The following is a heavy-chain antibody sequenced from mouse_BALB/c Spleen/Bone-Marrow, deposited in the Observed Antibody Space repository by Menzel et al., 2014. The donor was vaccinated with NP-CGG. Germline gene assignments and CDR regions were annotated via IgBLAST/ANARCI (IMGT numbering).Heavy chain of an antibody. CDR2: INPDSSTI. D-gene: IGHD1-1*01. V-gene: IGHV4-1*02. J-gene: IGHJ3*01. CDR1: GFDFSRYW. Sequence: VQLQQSGGGLVQPGGSLKLSCAASGFDFSRYWMSWVRQAPGKGLEWIGEINPDSSTINYTPSLKDKFIISRDNAKNTLYLQMSKVRSEDTALYHCARLYYYGQFAYWGQGTLVTVSA. CDR3: ARLYYYGQFAY.